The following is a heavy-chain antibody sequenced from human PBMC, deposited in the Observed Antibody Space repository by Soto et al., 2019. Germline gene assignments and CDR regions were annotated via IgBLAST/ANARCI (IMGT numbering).Heavy chain of an antibody. CDR3: ARFTCSRDSCYTVGWFDP. D-gene: IGHD2-2*02. Sequence: GASVKASCKASGYTFTSNYMHWFRQAPGQGLEWMGIINTSSGSTRNALNFQGRVTMTRDTSTSTVYMELSSLRSEDTAVYYCARFTCSRDSCYTVGWFDPWGQGTLVTVSS. J-gene: IGHJ5*02. V-gene: IGHV1-46*01. CDR1: GYTFTSNY. CDR2: INTSSGST.